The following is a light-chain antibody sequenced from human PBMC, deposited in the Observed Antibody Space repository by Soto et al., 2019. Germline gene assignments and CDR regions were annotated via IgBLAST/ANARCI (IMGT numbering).Light chain of an antibody. Sequence: DIQLTQSLYSLSASVGERLTLTCRASQSISSYLNWYQQKPGKAPKLLIYAASSLQSGVPSRFSGSGSGTDFTLTISSLQPEDFATYYCQQSYSTPITFGQGTRLEIK. V-gene: IGKV1-39*01. CDR1: QSISSY. CDR3: QQSYSTPIT. CDR2: AAS. J-gene: IGKJ5*01.